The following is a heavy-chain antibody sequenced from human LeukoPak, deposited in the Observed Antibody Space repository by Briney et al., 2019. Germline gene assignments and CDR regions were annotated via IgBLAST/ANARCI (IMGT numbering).Heavy chain of an antibody. D-gene: IGHD3-10*01. CDR2: INPNSGGT. V-gene: IGHV1-2*02. Sequence: ASVKVSCKASGYTSTGYYMHWVRQAPGQGLEWMGWINPNSGGTNYAQKFQGRVTMNRDTSISTAYMELSRLRSDDTAVYYCARVTGVLWFGEFPFDPWGQGTLVTVSS. J-gene: IGHJ5*02. CDR1: GYTSTGYY. CDR3: ARVTGVLWFGEFPFDP.